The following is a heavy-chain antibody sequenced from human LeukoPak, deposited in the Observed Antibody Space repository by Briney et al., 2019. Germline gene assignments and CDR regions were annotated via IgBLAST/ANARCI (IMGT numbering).Heavy chain of an antibody. CDR1: GFIFSTHA. CDR3: ARGYCSGGSCTWGLFDS. D-gene: IGHD2-15*01. Sequence: PGGSLRLSCVASGFIFSTHAMSWVRLAPGRGLEWVSTISDSGGGTYYTESVKGRFTISRDNSMSTLSLRMKSLRVEDTALYYCARGYCSGGSCTWGLFDSWGQGTLVTVSS. CDR2: ISDSGGGT. J-gene: IGHJ4*02. V-gene: IGHV3-23*01.